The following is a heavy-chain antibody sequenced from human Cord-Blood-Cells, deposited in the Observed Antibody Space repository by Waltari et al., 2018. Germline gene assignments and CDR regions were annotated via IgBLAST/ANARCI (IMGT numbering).Heavy chain of an antibody. CDR3: ARLLRWNYFDY. CDR1: GGSISSSSYY. V-gene: IGHV4-39*01. J-gene: IGHJ4*02. Sequence: QLQLQESGPGLVKPSETLSLTCPVSGGSISSSSYYWGWIRQPPGKGLEWVGSIYYSGSTYYNPSLKSRVTISVDTSKNQFSLKLSSVTAADTAVYYCARLLRWNYFDYWGQGTLVTVSS. CDR2: IYYSGST. D-gene: IGHD1-26*01.